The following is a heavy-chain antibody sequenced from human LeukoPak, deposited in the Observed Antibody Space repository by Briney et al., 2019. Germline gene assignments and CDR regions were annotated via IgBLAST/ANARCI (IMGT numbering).Heavy chain of an antibody. CDR1: ADSISSSSYY. V-gene: IGHV4-39*01. CDR2: IYYSGST. CDR3: ARHPIIRVGATHGGAFDI. D-gene: IGHD1-26*01. Sequence: SETLSLTCTVSADSISSSSYYWGWIRQPPGKGLERIGSIYYSGSTYYNPSLKSRVTISVDTSKNQFSLRLSSVTAADTAVYYCARHPIIRVGATHGGAFDIWGQGTMVTVSS. J-gene: IGHJ3*02.